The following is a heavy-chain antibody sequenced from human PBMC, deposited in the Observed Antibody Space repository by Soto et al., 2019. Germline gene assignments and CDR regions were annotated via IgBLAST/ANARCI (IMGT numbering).Heavy chain of an antibody. CDR1: GYTFTSYD. Sequence: QVQLVQSGAEVKKPGASVKVSCKASGYTFTSYDINWVRQATGQGLEWMGWMNPNSGNTGYAQKFQGRVTMTRNTSISTAYMELSSLRSEDTAVYYWARHFPTMVRGYNGMDVWGQGTTVTVSS. CDR2: MNPNSGNT. J-gene: IGHJ6*02. V-gene: IGHV1-8*01. D-gene: IGHD3-10*01. CDR3: ARHFPTMVRGYNGMDV.